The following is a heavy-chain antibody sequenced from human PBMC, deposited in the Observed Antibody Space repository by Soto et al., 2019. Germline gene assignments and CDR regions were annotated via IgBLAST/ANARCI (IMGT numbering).Heavy chain of an antibody. CDR2: ISAYNGNT. V-gene: IGHV1-18*01. CDR3: ARDLGGIPSYDILTGYYLYGMDG. J-gene: IGHJ6*02. Sequence: ASVKVSCKASGYTFTSYGISWVLQAPGQGLEWMGWISAYNGNTNYAQKLQGRVTMTTDTSTSTAYMELRSLRSDDTAVYYCARDLGGIPSYDILTGYYLYGMDGWGQRTTVTVSS. CDR1: GYTFTSYG. D-gene: IGHD3-9*01.